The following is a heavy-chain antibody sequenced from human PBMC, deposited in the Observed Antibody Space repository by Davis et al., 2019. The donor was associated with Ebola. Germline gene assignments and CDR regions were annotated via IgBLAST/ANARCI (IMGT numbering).Heavy chain of an antibody. V-gene: IGHV3-21*01. CDR3: ARVIVPAARNYHGMDV. D-gene: IGHD2-2*01. CDR2: ITSSTSYI. J-gene: IGHJ6*02. Sequence: PGGSLRLSCAASGFTFNTYSMNWVRQAPGKGLEWVSSITSSTSYIYYADSVKGRFTLSRDNAKNSLYLQMNSLRAEDTAVYYCARVIVPAARNYHGMDVWGQGTTVTVSS. CDR1: GFTFNTYS.